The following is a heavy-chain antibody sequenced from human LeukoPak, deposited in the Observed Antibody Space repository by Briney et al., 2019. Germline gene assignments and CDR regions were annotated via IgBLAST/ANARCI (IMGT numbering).Heavy chain of an antibody. CDR3: ARAVTTMGYYYYYMDV. CDR2: IYYSGST. Sequence: PSETLSLTCTVSGGSISSYYWSWIRQPPGKGLEWIGYIYYSGSTNYNPSLKSRVTISVDTSKNQFSLKLSSVTAADTAVYYCARAVTTMGYYYYYMDVWGKGTTVTVSS. V-gene: IGHV4-59*12. D-gene: IGHD4-17*01. CDR1: GGSISSYY. J-gene: IGHJ6*03.